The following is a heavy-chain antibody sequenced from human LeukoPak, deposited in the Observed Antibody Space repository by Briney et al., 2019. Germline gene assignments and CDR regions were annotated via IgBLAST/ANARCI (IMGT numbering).Heavy chain of an antibody. CDR1: GFTFYNYA. CDR3: AKLPGISGYYYYYGMDV. V-gene: IGHV3-23*01. CDR2: ISGSGGST. Sequence: GALRLSCAASGFTFYNYAMSWVRQAPGKGLEWVSAISGSGGSTYYADSVKGRFTISRDNSKNTLYLQMNSLRAEDTAVYYCAKLPGISGYYYYYGMDVWGKGTTVTVSS. J-gene: IGHJ6*04. D-gene: IGHD1-14*01.